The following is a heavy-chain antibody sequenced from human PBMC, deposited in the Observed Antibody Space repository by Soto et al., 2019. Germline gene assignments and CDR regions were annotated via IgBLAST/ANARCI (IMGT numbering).Heavy chain of an antibody. Sequence: QVQLQESGPGLVKPSQTLSLTCTVSGGSISSGRYYWSWIRQHPGKGLEWIGYIYYSGSAYYNPSLKSRVSISVDTSEYQFSLKLRSVPAADTAVYYCARVGDTTVAYYNYYGLDVWGQGTTVTGSS. V-gene: IGHV4-31*03. CDR2: IYYSGSA. CDR3: ARVGDTTVAYYNYYGLDV. J-gene: IGHJ6*02. CDR1: GGSISSGRYY. D-gene: IGHD5-18*01.